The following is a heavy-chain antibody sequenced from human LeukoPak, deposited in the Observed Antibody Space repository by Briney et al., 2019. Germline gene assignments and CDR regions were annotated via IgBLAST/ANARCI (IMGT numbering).Heavy chain of an antibody. J-gene: IGHJ3*02. CDR2: IIPIFGGT. D-gene: IGHD2-15*01. V-gene: IGHV1-69*05. CDR1: GATFTSYA. Sequence: GSSVKVSCTCSGATFTSYAIGWVRQAPGQGLEWMAGIIPIFGGTNYAQKVQGRVRSTTDGSTSTAYMELSSLRAEDTAVYYCARAGGVELLGFCSGGTCYFSDYAFDIWGQGTMVTVSS. CDR3: ARAGGVELLGFCSGGTCYFSDYAFDI.